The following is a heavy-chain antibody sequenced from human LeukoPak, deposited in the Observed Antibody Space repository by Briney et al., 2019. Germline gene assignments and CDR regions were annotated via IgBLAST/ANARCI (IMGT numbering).Heavy chain of an antibody. D-gene: IGHD3-10*01. CDR1: GGTFSSYA. J-gene: IGHJ6*03. CDR2: IIPIFGTA. Sequence: GASVKVSCKASGGTFSSYAISWVRQAPGQGLEWMGGIIPIFGTANYAQKFQGRVTITADESTSTAYMELSSLRAEGTAVYYCAKDKVGSGSYHYYYYYMDVWGKGTTVTISS. CDR3: AKDKVGSGSYHYYYYYMDV. V-gene: IGHV1-69*13.